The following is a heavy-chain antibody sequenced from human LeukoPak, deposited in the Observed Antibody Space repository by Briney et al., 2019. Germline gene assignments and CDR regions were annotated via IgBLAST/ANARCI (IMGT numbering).Heavy chain of an antibody. CDR3: AKDAYSGFSSSYNMDS. V-gene: IGHV1-2*02. CDR1: GHTFTGYY. Sequence: ASVKVSCKASGHTFTGYYMHWVRQAPGQGLEWMGWINPNSGVTNYAQKFQGRVTMTRDTSINTAYLDLYSLTSDDTAMYFCAKDAYSGFSSSYNMDSWGQGTLVTVSS. D-gene: IGHD5-18*01. CDR2: INPNSGVT. J-gene: IGHJ4*02.